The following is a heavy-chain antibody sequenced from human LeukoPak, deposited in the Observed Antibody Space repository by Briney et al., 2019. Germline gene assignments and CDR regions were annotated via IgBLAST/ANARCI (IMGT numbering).Heavy chain of an antibody. Sequence: GSLRLSCAASGFTFRSYAMSWVRQPPGKGLEWVSAISGSGGNTNYADSVRGRFTISRDNSKNTLFLQMNRLRAEDTAVYYCAKEPYDSSGYYFDYWGQGTLVIVSS. CDR2: ISGSGGNT. D-gene: IGHD3-22*01. J-gene: IGHJ4*02. CDR3: AKEPYDSSGYYFDY. CDR1: GFTFRSYA. V-gene: IGHV3-23*01.